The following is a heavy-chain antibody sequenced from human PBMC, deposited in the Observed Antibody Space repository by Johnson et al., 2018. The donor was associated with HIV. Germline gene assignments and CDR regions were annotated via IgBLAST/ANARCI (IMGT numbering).Heavy chain of an antibody. Sequence: QLVESGGFVVQPGGSLRLSCAASGFTFGDYAMHWVRQAPGKGLEWVSGFSWNRANIGSAGSVKGRCTISSDNTKNSLYLQMNSLRPEDTALYYCTKDTHMVTPQRAFDIWGQGTMVTVSS. CDR2: FSWNRANI. J-gene: IGHJ3*02. CDR3: TKDTHMVTPQRAFDI. D-gene: IGHD5-18*01. V-gene: IGHV3-9*01. CDR1: GFTFGDYA.